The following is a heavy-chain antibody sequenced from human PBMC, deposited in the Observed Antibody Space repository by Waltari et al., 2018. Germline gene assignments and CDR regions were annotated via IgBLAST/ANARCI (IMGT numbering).Heavy chain of an antibody. CDR3: ARAAYDFWSGYYTY. Sequence: QVQLVQSGAEVKKPGASVKVSCKASGYTFTSYDINWVRQATGQGLEWMGWMNANIGNKGYAQKFQGRVTITRNTSISTAYMELSRLRSEDTAVYYCARAAYDFWSGYYTYWGQGTLVTVSS. CDR2: MNANIGNK. CDR1: GYTFTSYD. V-gene: IGHV1-8*03. D-gene: IGHD3-3*01. J-gene: IGHJ4*02.